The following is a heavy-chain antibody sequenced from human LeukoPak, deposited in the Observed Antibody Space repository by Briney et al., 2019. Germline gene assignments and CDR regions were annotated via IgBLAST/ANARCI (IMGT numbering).Heavy chain of an antibody. Sequence: GGSLRLSCAAFGFTFSDYYMSWIRQAPGKGLEWVSYISSGSTIYYADSVKGRFTISRDNAKNSLYLQMNSLRAEDTAVYYCAQGAYFDYWGQGTLVTVSS. CDR1: GFTFSDYY. CDR2: ISSGSTI. CDR3: AQGAYFDY. V-gene: IGHV3-11*01. J-gene: IGHJ4*02.